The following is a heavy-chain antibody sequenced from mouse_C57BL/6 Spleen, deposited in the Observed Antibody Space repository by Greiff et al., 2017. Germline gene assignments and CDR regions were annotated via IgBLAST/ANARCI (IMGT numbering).Heavy chain of an antibody. CDR1: GYTFTTYP. CDR2: FHPYNDDT. J-gene: IGHJ3*01. D-gene: IGHD2-5*01. Sequence: QVQLQQSGAELVKPGASVKMSCKASGYTFTTYPIEWMKQNHGKSLEWIGNFHPYNDDTKYNEKFKGKATLTVEKSSSTVYLELSRLKSDASAVYYSERAYYSNYGAWFAYWGQGTLVTVSA. V-gene: IGHV1-47*01. CDR3: ERAYYSNYGAWFAY.